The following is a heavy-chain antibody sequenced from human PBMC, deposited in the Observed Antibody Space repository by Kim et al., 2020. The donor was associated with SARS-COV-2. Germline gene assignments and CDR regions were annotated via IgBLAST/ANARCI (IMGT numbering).Heavy chain of an antibody. J-gene: IGHJ4*02. V-gene: IGHV4-59*13. CDR1: GGSISSYY. D-gene: IGHD6-19*01. CDR3: ARANIRGAVAFDY. CDR2: IYYSGST. Sequence: SETLSLTCTVSGGSISSYYWSWIRQPPGKGLEWIGYIYYSGSTNYNPSLKSRVTISVDTSKNQFSLKLSSVTAADTAVYYCARANIRGAVAFDYWGQGTLVTVSS.